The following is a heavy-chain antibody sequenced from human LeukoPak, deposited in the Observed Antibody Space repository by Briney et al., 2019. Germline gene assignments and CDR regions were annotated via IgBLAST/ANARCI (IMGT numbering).Heavy chain of an antibody. V-gene: IGHV4-34*01. CDR2: INQSGST. D-gene: IGHD3-16*01. CDR1: GGSFSGYY. CDR3: ARVWDYVWGSYWPNDDAFDI. Sequence: SETLSLTCAVYGGSFSGYYWSWIRQPPGKGLEWIGEINQSGSTNYNPAFKSRVTISVDTSKNQFSLKLSSVTAADTAVYYCARVWDYVWGSYWPNDDAFDIWGQGTMVTVSS. J-gene: IGHJ3*02.